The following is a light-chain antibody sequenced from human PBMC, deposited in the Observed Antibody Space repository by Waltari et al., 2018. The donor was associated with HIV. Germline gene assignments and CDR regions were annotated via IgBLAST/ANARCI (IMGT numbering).Light chain of an antibody. Sequence: SDELTQAPEVSVALGQTVKITCQGDSLRTNYASWYQQKPGQAPVIVIYGKNNRPSGIPYRFSDSSAWNIASLTISATLVEDEATYFCCSRDVTCDQRVFGPGTWVAV. V-gene: IGLV3-19*01. CDR3: CSRDVTCDQRV. CDR2: GKN. J-gene: IGLJ1*01. CDR1: SLRTNY.